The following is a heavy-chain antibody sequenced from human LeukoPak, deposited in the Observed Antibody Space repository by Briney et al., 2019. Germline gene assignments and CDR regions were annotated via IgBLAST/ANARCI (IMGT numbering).Heavy chain of an antibody. J-gene: IGHJ3*02. Sequence: PGGSLRLSCAASGFTFSSYDMHWVRQATGKGLEWVSAIGTAGDTYYPGSVKGRFTISRENAKNSLYLQMNCLRAGDTAVYYCARAKSGYYDSSGDDAFDIWGQGTMVTVSS. V-gene: IGHV3-13*01. CDR3: ARAKSGYYDSSGDDAFDI. CDR1: GFTFSSYD. CDR2: IGTAGDT. D-gene: IGHD3-22*01.